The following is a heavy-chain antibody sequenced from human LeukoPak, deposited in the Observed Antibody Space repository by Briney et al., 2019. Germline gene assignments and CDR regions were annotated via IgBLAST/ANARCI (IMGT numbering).Heavy chain of an antibody. CDR3: ARRGRADYVWGSYRSYYFDY. Sequence: SETLSLTCTVSGGSLSSSSYYWGWIRQPPGKGLEWVGSIYYSGSTYYNPSLKRRVTISVDTSKNQFSLKLSSVTAADTAVYYCARRGRADYVWGSYRSYYFDYWGQGTLVTVSS. CDR2: IYYSGST. V-gene: IGHV4-39*01. J-gene: IGHJ4*02. CDR1: GGSLSSSSYY. D-gene: IGHD3-16*02.